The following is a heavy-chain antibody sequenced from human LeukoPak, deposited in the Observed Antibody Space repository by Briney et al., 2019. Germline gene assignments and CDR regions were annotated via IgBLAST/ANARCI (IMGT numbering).Heavy chain of an antibody. CDR2: INHCGST. CDR1: GGSFSGYY. CDR3: ARGVVFDP. J-gene: IGHJ5*02. V-gene: IGHV4-34*01. D-gene: IGHD2-15*01. Sequence: PSETLSLTCAVYGGSFSGYYWSWIRQPPGKGPEWIGEINHCGSTNYNPSLKSRVTISVDTSKNQFSLKLSSVTAADTAVYYCARGVVFDPWGQGTLVTVSS.